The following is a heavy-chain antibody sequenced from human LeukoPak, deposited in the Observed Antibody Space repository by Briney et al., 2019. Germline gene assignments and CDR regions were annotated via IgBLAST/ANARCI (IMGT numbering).Heavy chain of an antibody. J-gene: IGHJ3*02. D-gene: IGHD3-22*01. Sequence: ASVKVSRKASGFTSTSSAVQWVRQARGQRLEWIGWIVVGSGNTNYAQKFQERVTITRDMSTSTAYMELSSLRSEDTAVYYCAAAYDSSGYYDAFDIWGQGTMVTVSS. V-gene: IGHV1-58*01. CDR1: GFTSTSSA. CDR2: IVVGSGNT. CDR3: AAAYDSSGYYDAFDI.